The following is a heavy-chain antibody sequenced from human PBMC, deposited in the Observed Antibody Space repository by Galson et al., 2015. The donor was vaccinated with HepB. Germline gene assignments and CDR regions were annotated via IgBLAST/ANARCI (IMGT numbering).Heavy chain of an antibody. CDR1: GGTFSSYA. Sequence: SVKVSCKASGGTFSSYAISWVRQAPGQGLEWMGGIIPIFGTANYAQKFQGRVTITADESTSTAYMELSSLRSEDTAVYYCARDTRYYYDSSGYFDDAFDIWGQGTMVTVSS. CDR2: IIPIFGTA. CDR3: ARDTRYYYDSSGYFDDAFDI. J-gene: IGHJ3*02. V-gene: IGHV1-69*13. D-gene: IGHD3-22*01.